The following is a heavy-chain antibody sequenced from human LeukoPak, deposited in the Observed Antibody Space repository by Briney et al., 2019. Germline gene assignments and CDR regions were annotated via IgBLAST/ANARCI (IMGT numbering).Heavy chain of an antibody. J-gene: IGHJ4*02. CDR3: AKDFYDSSGSRYDY. V-gene: IGHV3-23*01. Sequence: GGSLRLSCTASGFAFSSYAMSWIRQAPGVGLEWVSAIDGGGGRTWHADSVRGRFTISRDNSKNTLFMQMNSLRAEDTAVYYCAKDFYDSSGSRYDYWGQGTLVTVSS. D-gene: IGHD3-22*01. CDR1: GFAFSSYA. CDR2: IDGGGGRT.